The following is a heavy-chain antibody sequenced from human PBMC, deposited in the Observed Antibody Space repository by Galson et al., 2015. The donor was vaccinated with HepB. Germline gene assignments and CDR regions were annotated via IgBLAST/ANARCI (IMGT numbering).Heavy chain of an antibody. CDR3: AKDLPGDIVVVPAAMPSYYYYYGMDV. D-gene: IGHD2-2*01. J-gene: IGHJ6*02. V-gene: IGHV3-23*01. CDR2: ISGSGGST. Sequence: SLRLSCAASGFTSSSYAMSWVRQAPGKGLEWVSAISGSGGSTYYADSVKGRFTISRDNSKNTLYLQMNSLRAEDTAVYYCAKDLPGDIVVVPAAMPSYYYYYGMDVWGQGTTVTVSS. CDR1: GFTSSSYA.